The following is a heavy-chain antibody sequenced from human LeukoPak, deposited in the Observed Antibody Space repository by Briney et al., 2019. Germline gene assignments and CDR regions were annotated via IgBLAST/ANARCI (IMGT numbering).Heavy chain of an antibody. CDR3: ARYYGDSGRFDY. V-gene: IGHV1-2*02. Sequence: VASVKVSCKASGYTFTGYYMHWVRQAPGQGLEWMGWINPNSGGTNYAQKFQGRVTMTRDTSISTAYMELSRLRSDDTAVYHCARYYGDSGRFDYWGQGTLVTVSS. CDR1: GYTFTGYY. CDR2: INPNSGGT. J-gene: IGHJ4*02. D-gene: IGHD4-17*01.